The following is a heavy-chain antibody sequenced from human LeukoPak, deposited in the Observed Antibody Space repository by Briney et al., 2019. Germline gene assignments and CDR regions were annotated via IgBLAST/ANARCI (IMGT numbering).Heavy chain of an antibody. V-gene: IGHV3-21*01. J-gene: IGHJ3*02. CDR2: ISSSSSYI. D-gene: IGHD5-18*01. CDR3: ARDRSPSDTAMDAFDI. CDR1: GFTFSSYS. Sequence: GGSLRLSCAASGFTFSSYSRNWVRQAPGKGREWVSSISSSSSYIYYADSVKGRFTISRDNAKNSLYLQMNSLRAEDTAVYYCARDRSPSDTAMDAFDIWGQGTMVTVSS.